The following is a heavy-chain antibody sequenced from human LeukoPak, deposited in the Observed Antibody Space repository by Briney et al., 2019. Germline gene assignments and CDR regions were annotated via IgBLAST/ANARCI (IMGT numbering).Heavy chain of an antibody. CDR2: INPNSGGT. Sequence: GSVKVSCKASGYTFTGYYMHWGRQAPGQGLEWMGWINPNSGGTNYAQKFQGRVTMTRDTSISTAYMELSRLRSDDTAVYYCARGNRRWELLNNHDVDFDYWGQGTLVTVSS. CDR3: ARGNRRWELLNNHDVDFDY. J-gene: IGHJ4*02. D-gene: IGHD1-26*01. V-gene: IGHV1-2*02. CDR1: GYTFTGYY.